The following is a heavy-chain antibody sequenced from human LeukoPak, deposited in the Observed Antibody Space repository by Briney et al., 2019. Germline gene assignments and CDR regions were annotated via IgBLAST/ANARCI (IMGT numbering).Heavy chain of an antibody. V-gene: IGHV4-61*02. Sequence: SETLSLTCAVSGYAISSGYYWSWIRQPAGKGLEWIGRIYTSGSTNYNPSLKSRVTISVDTSKNQFSLKLSSVTAAATAVYYCARSLGWYVVYWGQGTLVTVSS. CDR1: GYAISSGYY. CDR3: ARSLGWYVVY. J-gene: IGHJ4*02. CDR2: IYTSGST. D-gene: IGHD6-19*01.